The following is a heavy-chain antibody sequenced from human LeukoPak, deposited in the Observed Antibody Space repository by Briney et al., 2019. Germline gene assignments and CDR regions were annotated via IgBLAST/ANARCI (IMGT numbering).Heavy chain of an antibody. Sequence: SKTLSLTCTVSGGSISSSSYYWGWIRQPPGKGLEWIGSIYYSGSTYYNPSLKSRVTISVDTSKNQFSLKLSSVTAADTAVYYCATGAGFDPWGQGTLVTVSS. J-gene: IGHJ5*02. V-gene: IGHV4-39*07. D-gene: IGHD1-26*01. CDR3: ATGAGFDP. CDR1: GGSISSSSYY. CDR2: IYYSGST.